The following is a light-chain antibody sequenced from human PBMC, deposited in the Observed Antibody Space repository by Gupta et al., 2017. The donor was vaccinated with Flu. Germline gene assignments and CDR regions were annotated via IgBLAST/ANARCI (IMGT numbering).Light chain of an antibody. CDR3: QQYHNLRT. Sequence: DIVMTQSPATLSVSPGERATLSCRASQSVSNRVAWYKQKPGQAPRLLIYDASTRAFGIPARFSGSGDGKEFTLTSSSLQYEDCDVYSGQQYHNLRTFGQGTXVEIK. V-gene: IGKV3-15*01. J-gene: IGKJ1*01. CDR2: DAS. CDR1: QSVSNR.